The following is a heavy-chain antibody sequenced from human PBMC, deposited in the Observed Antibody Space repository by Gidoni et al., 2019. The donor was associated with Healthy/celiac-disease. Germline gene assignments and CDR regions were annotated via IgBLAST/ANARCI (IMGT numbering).Heavy chain of an antibody. CDR1: GYTFTSYD. V-gene: IGHV1-8*01. D-gene: IGHD6-13*01. CDR3: LASRGRELQKRIAATRYYFDY. J-gene: IGHJ4*02. Sequence: QVQLVQSGAEVKKPGASVKVSCKASGYTFTSYDINWVRQATGQGLEWMGWMNPNSGNTGYAQKFQGRVTMTRNTSISTAYMELSSLRSEDTAVYYCLASRGRELQKRIAATRYYFDYWGQGTLVTVSS. CDR2: MNPNSGNT.